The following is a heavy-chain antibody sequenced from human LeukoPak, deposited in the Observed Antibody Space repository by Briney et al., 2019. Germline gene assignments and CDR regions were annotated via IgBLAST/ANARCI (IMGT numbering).Heavy chain of an antibody. D-gene: IGHD6-13*01. V-gene: IGHV1-18*01. CDR3: ARVPIPPYSSSWYPPFDY. CDR1: GYTLTSYD. Sequence: AKVSSKPSGYTLTSYDTSWVRQAPEQRVEWRVWISASNGNTSYAQKLPGRVTMTTDPSTSTAYTELRSLRSDDSAVYSCARVPIPPYSSSWYPPFDYWGQGTLVTVSS. CDR2: ISASNGNT. J-gene: IGHJ4*02.